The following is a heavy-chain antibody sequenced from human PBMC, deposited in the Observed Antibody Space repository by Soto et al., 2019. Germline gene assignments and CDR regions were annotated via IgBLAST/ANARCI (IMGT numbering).Heavy chain of an antibody. CDR3: ARGVKRIDY. CDR2: ISSSSSYI. V-gene: IGHV3-21*01. Sequence: EVQLVESGGGLVKPGGSLRLSCAVSAFTFSSYSVYWVRQAPGKGLEWVSSISSSSSYIYYADSVKGRFTISRDNAKNSLYLQMNSLRADDTAVYYCARGVKRIDYCGQGSLVTVSS. CDR1: AFTFSSYS. J-gene: IGHJ4*02. D-gene: IGHD6-13*01.